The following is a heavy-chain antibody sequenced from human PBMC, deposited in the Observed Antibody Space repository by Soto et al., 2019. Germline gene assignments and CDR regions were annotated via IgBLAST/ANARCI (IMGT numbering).Heavy chain of an antibody. CDR3: ARSHDYGVFDI. V-gene: IGHV4-59*12. CDR1: GASISSYY. CDR2: VYQSGST. Sequence: SETLSLTCTGSGASISSYYWSWIRQPPGKGLEWIGCVYQSGSTFYNPSLKSRVTISVGRSKYQFSLKLSSVTAADTAVYYCARSHDYGVFDIWGQGTMVTVSS. J-gene: IGHJ3*02. D-gene: IGHD4-17*01.